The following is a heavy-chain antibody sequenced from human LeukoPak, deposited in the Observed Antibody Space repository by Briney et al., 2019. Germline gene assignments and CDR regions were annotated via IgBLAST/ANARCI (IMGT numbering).Heavy chain of an antibody. CDR1: GFTFSSYG. D-gene: IGHD6-13*01. J-gene: IGHJ4*02. Sequence: GGSLRLSCAASGFTFSSYGMNWVRQAPGKGLEWVSAISGSGGSTYYADSVKGRFTISRDNSKNTLYLQMNSLRAEDTAVYYCAKDPYSSSWYFWYYWGQGTLVTVSS. V-gene: IGHV3-23*01. CDR3: AKDPYSSSWYFWYY. CDR2: ISGSGGST.